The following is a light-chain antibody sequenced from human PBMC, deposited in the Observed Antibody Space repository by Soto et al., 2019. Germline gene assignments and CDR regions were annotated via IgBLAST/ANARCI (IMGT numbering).Light chain of an antibody. CDR3: QQRSTSLP. CDR1: QSVSSY. CDR2: DAS. Sequence: EIVLTQSPATLSLSPGERATLSCRASQSVSSYLAWYQQKPGQAPRLLIYDASNRATGIPARFSGSGSGTDFTLPISSLGPEDFAVYYFQQRSTSLPFGEGPRWRSN. J-gene: IGKJ4*01. V-gene: IGKV3-11*01.